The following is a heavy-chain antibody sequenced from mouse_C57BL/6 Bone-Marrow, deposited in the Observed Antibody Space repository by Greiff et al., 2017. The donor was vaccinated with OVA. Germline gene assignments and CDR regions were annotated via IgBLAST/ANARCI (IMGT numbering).Heavy chain of an antibody. V-gene: IGHV14-3*01. Sequence: EVQLQQSVAELVRPGASVKLSCTASGFNIKNSYMHWVKQRPEQGLEWIGRIDPANGNIKYAPKVQGKATISADTSSNTAYLQLSSLTSEDTDIYYSASSPYYSKAYWGQGTLVTGSA. CDR2: IDPANGNI. CDR3: ASSPYYSKAY. CDR1: GFNIKNSY. J-gene: IGHJ3*01. D-gene: IGHD2-5*01.